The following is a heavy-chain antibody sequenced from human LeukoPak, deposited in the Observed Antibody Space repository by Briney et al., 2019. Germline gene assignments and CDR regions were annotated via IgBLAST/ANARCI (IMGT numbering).Heavy chain of an antibody. CDR3: AREIRPVYYDSIGYYF. D-gene: IGHD3-22*01. CDR1: GFSFSSYE. J-gene: IGHJ4*02. V-gene: IGHV3-48*03. Sequence: GGSLRLSCVASGFSFSSYEMNWVRQAPGKGLEWISYISSSGSPIYYADSVKGRFTISRDNAKNSLYLQMISLRAEDTAVYYCAREIRPVYYDSIGYYFGGQGTLVTVSS. CDR2: ISSSGSPI.